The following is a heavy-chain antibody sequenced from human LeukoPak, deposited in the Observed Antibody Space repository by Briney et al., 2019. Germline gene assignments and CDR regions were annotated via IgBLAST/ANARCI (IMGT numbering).Heavy chain of an antibody. Sequence: GGSLRLSCAASGFTFDDYGMSWVRQAPGKGLEWVSGINWNGGSTGYADSVKGRFTISRDNAKNSLYLQMNSLRAEDTALYYCARAPYYYDSSGYLIYDAFDIWGQGTMVTVSS. V-gene: IGHV3-20*04. CDR1: GFTFDDYG. CDR2: INWNGGST. J-gene: IGHJ3*02. CDR3: ARAPYYYDSSGYLIYDAFDI. D-gene: IGHD3-22*01.